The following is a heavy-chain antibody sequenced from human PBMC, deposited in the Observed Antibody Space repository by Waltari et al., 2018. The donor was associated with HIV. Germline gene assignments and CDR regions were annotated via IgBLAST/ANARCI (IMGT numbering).Heavy chain of an antibody. D-gene: IGHD3-10*01. V-gene: IGHV1-69*12. J-gene: IGHJ6*02. Sequence: QVQLVQSGAEVKKPGSSVWVSCQAPGGPSSTAAFSGVRQAPRQGLEWMGGIIPVFGTANSAQKFQDRVRITADESPSSAHMELSSLTSEDTAVYYCATHYGSGTYHNYYYGMDVWGQGTTVTVSS. CDR3: ATHYGSGTYHNYYYGMDV. CDR2: IIPVFGTA. CDR1: GGPSSTAA.